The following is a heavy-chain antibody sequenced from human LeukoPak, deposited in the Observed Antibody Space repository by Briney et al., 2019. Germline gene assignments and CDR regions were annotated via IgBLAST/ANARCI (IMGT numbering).Heavy chain of an antibody. CDR3: ARAEYYYDSSGYRKYYFDY. J-gene: IGHJ4*02. V-gene: IGHV1-3*01. CDR1: GYTFTSYA. Sequence: ASVKFSCKASGYTFTSYAMHWVRQAPGQRLDWIGWINAGNGNTKYSQKFQGRVTITRDTSASTAYMELSSLRSEDTAVYYCARAEYYYDSSGYRKYYFDYWGQGTLVTVSS. D-gene: IGHD3-22*01. CDR2: INAGNGNT.